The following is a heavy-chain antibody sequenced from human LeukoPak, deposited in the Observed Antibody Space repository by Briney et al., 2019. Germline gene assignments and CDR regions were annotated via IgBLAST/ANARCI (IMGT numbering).Heavy chain of an antibody. Sequence: GGSLRLSCAASGFTFSSYAMSWVRQAPGKGLEWVSAISGNGGSTYYADSVKGRFTISRDNSKNTLYLQMNSLRAEDTAVYYCAKRSYGSDYYGMDVWGQGTTVTVSS. CDR2: ISGNGGST. J-gene: IGHJ6*02. CDR3: AKRSYGSDYYGMDV. D-gene: IGHD5-18*01. CDR1: GFTFSSYA. V-gene: IGHV3-23*01.